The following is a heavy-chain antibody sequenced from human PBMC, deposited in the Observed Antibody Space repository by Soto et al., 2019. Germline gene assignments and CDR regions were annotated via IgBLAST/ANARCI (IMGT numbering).Heavy chain of an antibody. V-gene: IGHV5-51*01. CDR2: IYPSDSDT. D-gene: IGHD3-3*01. Sequence: GESLKISCKGSGYNFAGYWISWVRQMPGKGLELMGIIYPSDSDTRYRPSFQGQVTISADKSISSAYLQWSSLRASDTAMYYCARGGVSTRTFDYWGQGTPVTVS. CDR1: GYNFAGYW. J-gene: IGHJ4*02. CDR3: ARGGVSTRTFDY.